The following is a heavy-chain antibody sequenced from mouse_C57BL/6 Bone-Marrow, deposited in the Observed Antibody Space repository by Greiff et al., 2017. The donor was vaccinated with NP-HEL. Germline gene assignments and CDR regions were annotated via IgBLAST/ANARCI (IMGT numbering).Heavy chain of an antibody. CDR3: ARELRWYFDV. J-gene: IGHJ1*03. CDR1: GYAFTNYL. V-gene: IGHV1-54*01. D-gene: IGHD1-1*01. Sequence: QVQLQQSGAELVRPGTSVKVSCKASGYAFTNYLIEWVKQRPGQGLEWIGVINPGSGGTNYNEKFKGKATLTADKSSSTAYMQLNSLTSEDSAVYFCARELRWYFDVWGTGTTVTVSP. CDR2: INPGSGGT.